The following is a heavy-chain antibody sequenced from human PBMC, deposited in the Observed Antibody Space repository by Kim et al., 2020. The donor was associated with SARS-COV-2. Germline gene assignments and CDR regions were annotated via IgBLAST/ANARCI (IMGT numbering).Heavy chain of an antibody. J-gene: IGHJ6*03. CDR3: AKSYGSGSYYSLGDWYVDV. Sequence: GRFTISRDNAKNSLYLQMNSLRAEDTALYYCAKSYGSGSYYSLGDWYVDVWGKGTTVTVSS. V-gene: IGHV3-9*01. D-gene: IGHD3-10*01.